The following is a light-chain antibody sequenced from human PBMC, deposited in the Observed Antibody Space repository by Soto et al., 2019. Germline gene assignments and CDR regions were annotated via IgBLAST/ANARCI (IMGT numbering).Light chain of an antibody. V-gene: IGKV1-39*01. CDR2: SAS. Sequence: DIPMTQSPFSLSASVGDRVTISCRASQSISSYLNWYQQKPGKAPNLLIYSASSLQSGVPSRFSGSGSGTDFTLTISGLQPADFATYFCQQGYTTPLTFGGGTKVEV. CDR1: QSISSY. CDR3: QQGYTTPLT. J-gene: IGKJ4*01.